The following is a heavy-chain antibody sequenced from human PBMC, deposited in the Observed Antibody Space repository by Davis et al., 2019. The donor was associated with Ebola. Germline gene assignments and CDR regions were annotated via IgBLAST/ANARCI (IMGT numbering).Heavy chain of an antibody. Sequence: PGGSLRLSCAASGFTFSSYAMSWVRQAPGKGLEWVSAISGSGGSTYYADSVKGRFTISRDNSKNTLYLQMNSLRAEDTAVYYCATDADRYGSGSYYNVDYWGQGTLVTVSS. CDR1: GFTFSSYA. CDR3: ATDADRYGSGSYYNVDY. V-gene: IGHV3-23*01. J-gene: IGHJ4*02. CDR2: ISGSGGST. D-gene: IGHD3-10*01.